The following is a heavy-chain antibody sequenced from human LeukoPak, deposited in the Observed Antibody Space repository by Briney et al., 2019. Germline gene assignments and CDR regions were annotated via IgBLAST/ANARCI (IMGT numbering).Heavy chain of an antibody. Sequence: PGGSLRLSCAASGFTFSSYNMNWVRQAPGKGLQWVSHISSSSGTIYYADSVKGRFTISRDNAKNSLYLQMNSLRAEDTAVYYCARDLTLLRYFDWLLEGLDCWGQGTLVTVSS. CDR1: GFTFSSYN. V-gene: IGHV3-48*01. CDR2: ISSSSGTI. J-gene: IGHJ4*02. D-gene: IGHD3-9*01. CDR3: ARDLTLLRYFDWLLEGLDC.